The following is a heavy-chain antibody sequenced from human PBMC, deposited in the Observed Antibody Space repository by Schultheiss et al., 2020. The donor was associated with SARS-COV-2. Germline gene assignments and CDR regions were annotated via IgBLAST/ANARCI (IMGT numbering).Heavy chain of an antibody. CDR3: ARDKRDILTGYYKPIGDYYYGMDV. V-gene: IGHV1-8*01. J-gene: IGHJ6*02. Sequence: ASVKVSCKASGYTFTSYDINWVRQATGQGLEWMGWMNPNSGKTGYAQKFQGRVTMTRNTSISTAYMELSRLRSDDTAVYYCARDKRDILTGYYKPIGDYYYGMDVWGQGTTVTVSS. D-gene: IGHD3-9*01. CDR1: GYTFTSYD. CDR2: MNPNSGKT.